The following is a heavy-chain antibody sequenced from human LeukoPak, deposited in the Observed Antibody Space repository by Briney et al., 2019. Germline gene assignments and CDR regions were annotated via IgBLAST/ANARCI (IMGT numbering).Heavy chain of an antibody. V-gene: IGHV3-30*02. Sequence: AGGSLRLSCAASGFTFSSYGMHWVRQAPGKGLEWVAFIRYDGSNKYYADSVKGRFTISRDNSKNTLYLQMNSLRAEDTAVYYCAKDRMRTVTTGFDYWGQGTLVTVSS. CDR1: GFTFSSYG. CDR3: AKDRMRTVTTGFDY. D-gene: IGHD4-17*01. CDR2: IRYDGSNK. J-gene: IGHJ4*02.